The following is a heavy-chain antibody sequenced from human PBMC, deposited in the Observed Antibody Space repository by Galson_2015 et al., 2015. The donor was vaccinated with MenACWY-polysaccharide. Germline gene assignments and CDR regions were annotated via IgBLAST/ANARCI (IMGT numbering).Heavy chain of an antibody. CDR2: VSYSGSA. J-gene: IGHJ4*02. CDR3: ARAGRTDIVVVGYGWGFDY. CDR1: GGSISRSSHY. D-gene: IGHD2-2*01. Sequence: SETLSLTCTASGGSISRSSHYWGWIRQPPGKGLEWIGTVSYSGSAYYNASLKSRVTISVDTSKNQFSLKLSSVTAADTAIYYCARAGRTDIVVVGYGWGFDYWGQGALVTVSS. V-gene: IGHV4-39*07.